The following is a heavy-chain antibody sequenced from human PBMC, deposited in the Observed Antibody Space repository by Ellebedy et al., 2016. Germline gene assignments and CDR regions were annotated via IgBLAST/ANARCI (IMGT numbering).Heavy chain of an antibody. J-gene: IGHJ4*02. CDR2: ISGSGGST. CDR1: GFTFSSYA. CDR3: AKDGLYGSGSMWEYYFDY. Sequence: GGSLRLSXAASGFTFSSYAMSWVRQAPGKGLEWVSAISGSGGSTYYADSVKGRFTISRDNSKNTLYLQMNSLRAEDTAVYYCAKDGLYGSGSMWEYYFDYWGQGTLVTVSS. V-gene: IGHV3-23*01. D-gene: IGHD3-10*01.